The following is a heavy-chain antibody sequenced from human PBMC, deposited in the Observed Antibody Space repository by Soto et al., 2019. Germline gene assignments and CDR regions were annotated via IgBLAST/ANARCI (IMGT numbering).Heavy chain of an antibody. CDR2: IYYSGST. Sequence: SETLSLTCTVSGASVTSGTYDWSWIRQPPGKGLEYIGNIYYSGSTNYNPSLDSRATISVGKPKNQFSLKLSSANAADTALYYCASGNAGAFNIWGQGTMVTVSS. V-gene: IGHV4-61*01. J-gene: IGHJ3*02. CDR1: GASVTSGTYD. CDR3: ASGNAGAFNI.